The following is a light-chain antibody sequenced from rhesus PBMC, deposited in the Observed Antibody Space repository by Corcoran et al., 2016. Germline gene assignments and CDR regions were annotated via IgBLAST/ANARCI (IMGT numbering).Light chain of an antibody. CDR3: QQYYSTPLS. Sequence: DIVMTQSPDSLTVSLGERVTINCKSSQSLLYSSNNKNYLAWYQQKPGQAPKLLIYWASTRDTGVPNRFSGSGSGTDFTLTSSGLQAEDVAVYYCQQYYSTPLSFGQGTKVEIK. CDR1: QSLLYSSNNKNY. J-gene: IGKJ2*01. CDR2: WAS. V-gene: IGKV4-1*01.